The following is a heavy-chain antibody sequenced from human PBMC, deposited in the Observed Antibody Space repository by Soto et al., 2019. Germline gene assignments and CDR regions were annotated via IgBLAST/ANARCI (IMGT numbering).Heavy chain of an antibody. CDR3: ARIFFENSSGYPPRY. CDR2: INSDGSST. D-gene: IGHD3-22*01. J-gene: IGHJ4*02. V-gene: IGHV3-74*01. CDR1: GFIFSSYW. Sequence: GGSLRLSCAASGFIFSSYWMHWVRQAPGKGLVWVSRINSDGSSTSYADSVKGRFTISRDNAKNTLYLQMNSLRAEDTAVYYCARIFFENSSGYPPRYWGQGTLVTVSS.